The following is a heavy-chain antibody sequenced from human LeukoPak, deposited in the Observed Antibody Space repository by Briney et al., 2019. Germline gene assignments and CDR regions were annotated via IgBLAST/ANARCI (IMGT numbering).Heavy chain of an antibody. CDR1: GGSISSFS. J-gene: IGHJ4*02. CDR2: IYYSGTT. V-gene: IGHV4-59*01. CDR3: AREPRITMVRGVIIGYFDY. D-gene: IGHD3-10*01. Sequence: KPSETLSLTCTVSGGSISSFSWTWIRQPPGKGLEWIGYIYYSGTTNYNPSLKSRVVISLDTSKKQFSMKLNSVTAADTAVYYCAREPRITMVRGVIIGYFDYWGQGTLVTVSS.